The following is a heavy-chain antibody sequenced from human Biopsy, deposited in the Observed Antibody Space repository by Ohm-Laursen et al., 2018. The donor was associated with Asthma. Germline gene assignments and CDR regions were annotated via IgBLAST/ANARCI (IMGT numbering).Heavy chain of an antibody. V-gene: IGHV3-64D*08. Sequence: SLRLPCTASGFTFSSYSMHWVRQAPGRGPEYVSFIATDGSNKFYADSVKGRFTVSRDNSKHTLYLHMTGLRADDTGVYYCVKDHSAGYYYFDDWGQGAQVTFSS. CDR3: VKDHSAGYYYFDD. J-gene: IGHJ4*02. CDR1: GFTFSSYS. D-gene: IGHD2-21*01. CDR2: IATDGSNK.